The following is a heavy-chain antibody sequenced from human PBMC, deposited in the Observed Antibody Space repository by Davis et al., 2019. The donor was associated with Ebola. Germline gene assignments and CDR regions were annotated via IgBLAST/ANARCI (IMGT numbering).Heavy chain of an antibody. CDR1: GFTFSSYG. CDR3: ARTAALDAFDI. V-gene: IGHV3-33*01. CDR2: IWYDGSNK. J-gene: IGHJ3*02. Sequence: PGGSLRLSCAASGFTFSSYGMHWVRQAPGKGLEWVAVIWYDGSNKYYAGSVKGRFTISRDNSKNTLYLQMNSLRAEDTAVYYCARTAALDAFDIWGQGTMVTVSS. D-gene: IGHD6-13*01.